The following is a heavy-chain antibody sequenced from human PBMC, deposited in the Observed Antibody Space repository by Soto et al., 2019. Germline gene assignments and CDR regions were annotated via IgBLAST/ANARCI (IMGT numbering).Heavy chain of an antibody. Sequence: PGGSLRLSCAASGFTFSSYWMSWVRQAPGKGLEWVSTISSSRSEICYADSVKGRFTISRDNAKNSLYLQMNSLRAEDTAVYYCARPTSPNDFWSGSYAFDIWGQGTMVTVSS. J-gene: IGHJ3*02. CDR3: ARPTSPNDFWSGSYAFDI. CDR1: GFTFSSYW. D-gene: IGHD3-3*01. V-gene: IGHV3-21*01. CDR2: ISSSRSEI.